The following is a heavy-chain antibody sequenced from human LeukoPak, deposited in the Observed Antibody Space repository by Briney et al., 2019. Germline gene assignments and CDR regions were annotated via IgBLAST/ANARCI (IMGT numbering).Heavy chain of an antibody. CDR2: INHSGST. CDR3: ARDAYDSSGYYPLYYFDY. V-gene: IGHV4-34*01. CDR1: GGSFSGYY. J-gene: IGHJ4*02. Sequence: SETLSLTCAVYGGSFSGYYWSWIRQPPGKGLEWIGEINHSGSTNYNPSLKSRVTISVDTSKNQFSLKLSSVTAADTAVYYCARDAYDSSGYYPLYYFDYWGQGTLVTVSS. D-gene: IGHD3-22*01.